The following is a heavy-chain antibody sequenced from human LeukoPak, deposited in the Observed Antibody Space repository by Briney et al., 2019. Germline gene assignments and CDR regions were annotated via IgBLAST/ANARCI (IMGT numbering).Heavy chain of an antibody. Sequence: SETLSLTCTVSGGSISSYNMSWIRQPAGKGLEWISRIYTSGSTNYNPSIKSRVTMSVDTSKNQFSLKLSSVTAADTAVYYCARDSGPDIVVVPAASTDAFDIWGQGTMVTVSS. J-gene: IGHJ3*02. V-gene: IGHV4-4*07. CDR1: GGSISSYN. CDR3: ARDSGPDIVVVPAASTDAFDI. CDR2: IYTSGST. D-gene: IGHD2-2*01.